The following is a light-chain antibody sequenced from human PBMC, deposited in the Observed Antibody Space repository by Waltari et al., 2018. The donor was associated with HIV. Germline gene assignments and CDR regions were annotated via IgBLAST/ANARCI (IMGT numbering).Light chain of an antibody. V-gene: IGKV1-39*01. CDR2: AAS. CDR1: QIISSH. Sequence: DIQMTQSPSSLSASVGDRVTITCRASQIISSHLNWFQQRPGKAPNLLIYAASNLQNGVPSRFSGSGSGTEFNLTISSLQPEDFAIYYCQQTHNTPLTFGGGTKVGI. J-gene: IGKJ4*01. CDR3: QQTHNTPLT.